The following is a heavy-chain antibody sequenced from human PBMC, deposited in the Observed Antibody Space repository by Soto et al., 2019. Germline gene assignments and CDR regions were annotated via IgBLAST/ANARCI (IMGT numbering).Heavy chain of an antibody. J-gene: IGHJ4*02. CDR1: GFTFGASN. D-gene: IGHD3-10*01. CDR3: TRPLYYGSGTVDY. Sequence: GGSLRLSCAASGFTFGASNLQWVRQASGKGLEWLGRIGSKGETYATTYAASVKGRFTISRDDSKNTAYLQMNSLKTEDTAVYYCTRPLYYGSGTVDYWGQGTLVTVSS. CDR2: IGSKGETYAT. V-gene: IGHV3-73*01.